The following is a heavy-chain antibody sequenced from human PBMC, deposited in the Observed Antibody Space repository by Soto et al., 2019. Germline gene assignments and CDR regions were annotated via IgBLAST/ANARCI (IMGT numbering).Heavy chain of an antibody. CDR1: GYTLTELS. CDR3: ATDRRIVGATTWGWGWFDP. D-gene: IGHD1-26*01. Sequence: QVQLVQSGAEVKKPGASVKVSCKVSGYTLTELSMHWVRQAPGKGLEWMGGFDPEDGETIYAQKFQGRVTMTEDTSTDTAYMELCSLRSEETAVYYCATDRRIVGATTWGWGWFDPWGQGTLVTVSS. V-gene: IGHV1-24*01. J-gene: IGHJ5*02. CDR2: FDPEDGET.